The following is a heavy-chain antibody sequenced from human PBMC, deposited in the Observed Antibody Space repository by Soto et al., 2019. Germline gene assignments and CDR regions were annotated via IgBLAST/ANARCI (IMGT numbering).Heavy chain of an antibody. V-gene: IGHV2-5*02. CDR2: IYWDDNK. J-gene: IGHJ4*01. CDR3: ARRHRGWYLGYFDA. Sequence: QITLKESGPTLVKPTQTLTLTCTFSGFSLSTSGVGVGWIRQPPGKALEWLALIYWDDNKRYSPSLKSRLTIPNETSKHTVVITMTNMDPVDRATYFCARRHRGWYLGYFDAWGQRSLVT. CDR1: GFSLSTSGVG. D-gene: IGHD6-19*01.